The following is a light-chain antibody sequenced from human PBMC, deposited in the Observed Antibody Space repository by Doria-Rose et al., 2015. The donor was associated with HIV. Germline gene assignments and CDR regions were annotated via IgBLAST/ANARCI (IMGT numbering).Light chain of an antibody. CDR3: SSYTSSSTLVV. V-gene: IGLV2-14*01. CDR2: EVS. Sequence: QSALTQPASVSGSPGQSITISCTGPSSDVGGYNYVSWYQQHPGKAPKLMIYEVSNRPSGVSTRFSGSKSGNTASLTISGLQAEGEADYYCSSYTSSSTLVVFGGGTKLTVL. CDR1: SSDVGGYNY. J-gene: IGLJ2*01.